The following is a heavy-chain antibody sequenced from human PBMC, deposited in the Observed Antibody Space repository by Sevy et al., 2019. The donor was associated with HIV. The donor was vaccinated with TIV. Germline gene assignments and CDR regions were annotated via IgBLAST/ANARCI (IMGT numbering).Heavy chain of an antibody. CDR2: IHYSGRT. J-gene: IGHJ6*02. CDR1: GGSISSHSYY. CDR3: ARGHGYSNGWFPYYYYYGMDV. Sequence: SETLSLTCSVSGGSISSHSYYWTWIRQHPGKGLEWIGYIHYSGRTYYNPSLKSRVTISLDTSKNQFSLRLRSVTAAETAVYYCARGHGYSNGWFPYYYYYGMDVWGPGTTVTVSS. D-gene: IGHD6-19*01. V-gene: IGHV4-31*03.